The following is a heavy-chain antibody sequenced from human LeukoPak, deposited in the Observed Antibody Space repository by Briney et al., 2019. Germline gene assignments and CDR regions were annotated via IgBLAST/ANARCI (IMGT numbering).Heavy chain of an antibody. CDR1: GFTFSSYW. Sequence: PGRSLRLSCAASGFTFSSYWMTWVRQAPGKGLEWVANIKQDGSEKYYVDSVKGRFTISRDNAKNSVYLQMNSLRAEDTAVYYCARDTRWGGEDFGFWGQGTLVTVSS. D-gene: IGHD2-2*01. CDR2: IKQDGSEK. V-gene: IGHV3-7*04. J-gene: IGHJ4*02. CDR3: ARDTRWGGEDFGF.